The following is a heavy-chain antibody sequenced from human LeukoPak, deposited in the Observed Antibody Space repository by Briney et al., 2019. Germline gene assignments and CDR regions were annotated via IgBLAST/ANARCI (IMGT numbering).Heavy chain of an antibody. V-gene: IGHV3-33*08. Sequence: GGSRSLPCAASGFTFSDSRMSWGRQAPGKGLEWVAVIWYDGSNKYYADSVKGRFIISRDNSKNTLYLQMNSLRAEDTAVYYCARDTQGYYYGMDVWGQGTMVTVSS. CDR2: IWYDGSNK. CDR3: ARDTQGYYYGMDV. CDR1: GFTFSDSR. J-gene: IGHJ6*02.